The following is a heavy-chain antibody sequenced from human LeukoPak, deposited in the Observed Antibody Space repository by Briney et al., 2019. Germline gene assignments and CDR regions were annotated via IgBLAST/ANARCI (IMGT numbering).Heavy chain of an antibody. CDR3: AKVTRYHEYYFDY. V-gene: IGHV3-23*01. D-gene: IGHD3-9*01. CDR2: ISGSGGST. CDR1: GFTFSSYG. J-gene: IGHJ4*02. Sequence: GGSLRLSCAASGFTFSSYGMSWVRQAPGKGLEWVSAISGSGGSTYYADSVKGRFTISRDNSKNTLYLQMNSLRAEDTAVYYCAKVTRYHEYYFDYWGQGTLVTVSS.